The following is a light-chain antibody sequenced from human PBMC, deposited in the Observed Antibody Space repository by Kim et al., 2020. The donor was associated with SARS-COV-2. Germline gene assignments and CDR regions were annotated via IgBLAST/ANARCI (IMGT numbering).Light chain of an antibody. CDR1: QSISTY. V-gene: IGKV1-39*01. Sequence: ASVGDRVTITCRASQSISTYLNWYQQKPGRAPDLMIYKASILQRGVPSRFSGSGSGTHFTVTITSLQPEDIGTYYCQQSYSTPQTFGQGTKVYIK. CDR3: QQSYSTPQT. J-gene: IGKJ1*01. CDR2: KAS.